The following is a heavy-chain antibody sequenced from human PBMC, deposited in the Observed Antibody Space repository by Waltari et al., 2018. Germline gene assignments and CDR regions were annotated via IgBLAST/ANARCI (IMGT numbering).Heavy chain of an antibody. D-gene: IGHD4-17*01. Sequence: EVQLVGSGGGLVQPGRSLRPAGTAYGFLFGDYAMSWFRQAPGKGLEWVGFIRSKAYGETPEYGASVRGRFTISRDDSKGTAYLQMSSLRTEDTALYYCARDGLTVGYGSWFDPWGQGTLVTVSS. CDR2: IRSKAYGETP. V-gene: IGHV3-49*03. CDR3: ARDGLTVGYGSWFDP. CDR1: GFLFGDYA. J-gene: IGHJ5*02.